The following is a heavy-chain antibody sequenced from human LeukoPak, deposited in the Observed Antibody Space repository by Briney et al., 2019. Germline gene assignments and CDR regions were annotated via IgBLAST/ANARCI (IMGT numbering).Heavy chain of an antibody. D-gene: IGHD3-3*01. Sequence: PSETLSLTCAVYGGSFSGYYWSWIRQPPGKGLEWIGEINHSGSTNYNPSLKSRVTISVDTSKNQFSLKLSSVTAADTAVYYCARHPEAPECLSPGYFDYWGQGTLVTVSS. CDR1: GGSFSGYY. CDR3: ARHPEAPECLSPGYFDY. V-gene: IGHV4-34*01. CDR2: INHSGST. J-gene: IGHJ4*02.